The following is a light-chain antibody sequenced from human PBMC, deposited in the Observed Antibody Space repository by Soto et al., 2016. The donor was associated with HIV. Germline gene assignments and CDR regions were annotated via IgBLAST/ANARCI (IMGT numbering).Light chain of an antibody. Sequence: SYELTQPPSVSVTPGETARITCGGNNTGDKSVHWYQQKPGQSPVLVIYQDNRRPSGIPERFSGSNSGNTATLTISGTQAMDEADYYCQAWDTSTAVFGTGTKVTVL. CDR1: NTGDKS. CDR3: QAWDTSTAV. V-gene: IGLV3-1*01. CDR2: QDN. J-gene: IGLJ1*01.